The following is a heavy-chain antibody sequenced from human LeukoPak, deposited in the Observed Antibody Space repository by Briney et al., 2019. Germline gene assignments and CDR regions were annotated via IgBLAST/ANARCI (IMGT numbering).Heavy chain of an antibody. D-gene: IGHD5-24*01. CDR3: ARDLGSRDGYNPPNLFDN. CDR1: GGTFRSYA. Sequence: SVKVSCKASGGTFRSYAISWVRQAPGQGLEWMGGIIPIFGTTNYAQKFQGRVTITADESTSTAYMELSSLRSEDTAVYYCARDLGSRDGYNPPNLFDNWGQGTLITVSS. V-gene: IGHV1-69*01. J-gene: IGHJ4*02. CDR2: IIPIFGTT.